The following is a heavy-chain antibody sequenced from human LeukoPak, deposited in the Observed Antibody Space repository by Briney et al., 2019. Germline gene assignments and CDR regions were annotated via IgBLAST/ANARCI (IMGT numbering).Heavy chain of an antibody. CDR3: ARLLLGYCSSTSCFNY. CDR1: GFSLSGYW. D-gene: IGHD2-2*01. Sequence: QTGGSLRLSCAAPGFSLSGYWMTWVRQAPGKGLEWVANINRDGSQKNHVDSVQGRFTISRDNAKNSLYLQMNSLTAEDTAVYYCARLLLGYCSSTSCFNYWGQGTLVTVSS. V-gene: IGHV3-7*01. J-gene: IGHJ4*02. CDR2: INRDGSQK.